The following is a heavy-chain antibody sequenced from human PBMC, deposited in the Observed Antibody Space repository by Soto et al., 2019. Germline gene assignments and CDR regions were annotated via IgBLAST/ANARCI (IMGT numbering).Heavy chain of an antibody. Sequence: SVKVSCKASGGTFSSYAISWVRQAPGQGLEWMGGIIPTFGTANYAQKFQGRVTITADESTSTAYMELSSLRSEDTAVYYCAFTYYYDSSGYYFSVGLGNYWGQGTLVTVSS. CDR3: AFTYYYDSSGYYFSVGLGNY. CDR1: GGTFSSYA. V-gene: IGHV1-69*13. CDR2: IIPTFGTA. D-gene: IGHD3-22*01. J-gene: IGHJ4*02.